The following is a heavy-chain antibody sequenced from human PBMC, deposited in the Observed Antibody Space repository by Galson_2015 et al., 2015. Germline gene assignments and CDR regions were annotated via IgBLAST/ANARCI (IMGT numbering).Heavy chain of an antibody. CDR1: GGSVSSGSYY. Sequence: ETLSLTCTVSGGSVSSGSYYWSWIRQPPGRGLEWIASIYYIGNTNYNPSLKSRVTISVDSSKNQFSLKLSSVTAADTAMYYCARGDKVFRFVEWAPPLPYYWGQGTLVTVPS. CDR2: IYYIGNT. V-gene: IGHV4-61*01. CDR3: ARGDKVFRFVEWAPPLPYY. J-gene: IGHJ4*02. D-gene: IGHD3-3*01.